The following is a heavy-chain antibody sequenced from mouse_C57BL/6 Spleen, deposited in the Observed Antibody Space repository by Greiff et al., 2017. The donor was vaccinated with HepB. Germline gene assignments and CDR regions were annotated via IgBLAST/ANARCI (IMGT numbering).Heavy chain of an antibody. CDR1: GFTFSSYA. D-gene: IGHD2-10*02. Sequence: EVQLVESGEGLVKPGGSLKLSCAASGFTFSSYAMSWVRQTPEKRLEWVAYISSGGDYIYYADTVKGRFTISRDNARNTLYLQMSSLKSEDTAMYYCTSRYGSYETACFAYWGQGTLVTVSA. CDR3: TSRYGSYETACFAY. J-gene: IGHJ3*01. CDR2: ISSGGDYI. V-gene: IGHV5-9-1*02.